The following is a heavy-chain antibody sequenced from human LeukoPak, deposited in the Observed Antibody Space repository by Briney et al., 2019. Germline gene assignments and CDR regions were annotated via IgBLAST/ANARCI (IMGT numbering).Heavy chain of an antibody. CDR2: IYYSGST. Sequence: SETLSLTCTVSGGSISSGGYYWSWIRQHPGKGLEWIGYIYYSGSTYYNPSLKSRVTISVDTSKNQFSLKLSSVTAADTAVYYCARDRPQIRYCSGGSCYSPWGQGTLVTVSS. V-gene: IGHV4-31*03. CDR1: GGSISSGGYY. D-gene: IGHD2-15*01. CDR3: ARDRPQIRYCSGGSCYSP. J-gene: IGHJ4*02.